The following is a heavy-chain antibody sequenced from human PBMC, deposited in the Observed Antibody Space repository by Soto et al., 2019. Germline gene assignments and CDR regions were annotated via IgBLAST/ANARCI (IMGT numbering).Heavy chain of an antibody. CDR1: GYSFTSYW. Sequence: GESLKISCKGSGYSFTSYWISWVRQMPGKGLEWMGIIYPGDSDTRYSPSFQGQVTISADKSISTAYLQWSSLKASDTAMYYCARSIWKSTQGGYFDYWGQGTLVTVSS. CDR3: ARSIWKSTQGGYFDY. J-gene: IGHJ4*02. V-gene: IGHV5-51*01. CDR2: IYPGDSDT. D-gene: IGHD1-1*01.